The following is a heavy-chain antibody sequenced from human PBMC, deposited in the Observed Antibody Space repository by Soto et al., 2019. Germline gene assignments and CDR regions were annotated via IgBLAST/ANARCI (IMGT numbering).Heavy chain of an antibody. Sequence: ASVKVSCKTSGYTFTSYVISWVRQAPGQGLEWMGGISAYNGNTNYAQKLQGRVTMTTDTSTSTAYMELRSLRSDDTAMYYCGIVLVVGGTHYFDHWGQGTLVTVSS. J-gene: IGHJ4*02. CDR2: ISAYNGNT. CDR3: GIVLVVGGTHYFDH. D-gene: IGHD2-15*01. CDR1: GYTFTSYV. V-gene: IGHV1-18*01.